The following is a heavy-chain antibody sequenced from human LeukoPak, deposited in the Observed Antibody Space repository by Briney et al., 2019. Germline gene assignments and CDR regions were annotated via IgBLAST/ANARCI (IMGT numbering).Heavy chain of an antibody. CDR3: ARDLWGSSSGGGYSGNYYYYYMDV. Sequence: ASVKVSCKASGYTFTGYFMHWVRQAPGQGPELMGWINPKSGGTNYVQKFQGRVSMTRDTSTSTFFMELRRLTSDDTAVYYCARDLWGSSSGGGYSGNYYYYYMDVWGKGTTVTVSS. CDR1: GYTFTGYF. V-gene: IGHV1-2*02. J-gene: IGHJ6*03. D-gene: IGHD6-6*01. CDR2: INPKSGGT.